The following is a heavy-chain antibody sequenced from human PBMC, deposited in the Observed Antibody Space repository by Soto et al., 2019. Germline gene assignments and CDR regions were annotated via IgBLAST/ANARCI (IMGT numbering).Heavy chain of an antibody. J-gene: IGHJ4*02. Sequence: RSETLSLTCTVSGGSISSYYWSWIRQPPGKGLEWIGYIYYSGSTNYNPSLKSRVTISVDTSKNQFSLKLNSMTAADTAVYYCARHNYGSGSTYFDYWGQGTLVTVPQ. CDR2: IYYSGST. V-gene: IGHV4-59*08. CDR1: GGSISSYY. D-gene: IGHD3-10*01. CDR3: ARHNYGSGSTYFDY.